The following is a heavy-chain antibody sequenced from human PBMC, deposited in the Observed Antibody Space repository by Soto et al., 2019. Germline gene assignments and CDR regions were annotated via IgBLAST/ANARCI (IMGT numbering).Heavy chain of an antibody. D-gene: IGHD1-7*01. CDR2: IIPIFGTA. CDR1: GGTFSSYA. V-gene: IGHV1-69*06. Sequence: SVKVSCKASGGTFSSYAISWVRQAPGQGLEWMGGIIPIFGTANYAQKFQGRVTITADKSTSTAYMELSSLRSEDTTVYYCARDPYNWNYLGAFDIWGQGTMVTVSS. CDR3: ARDPYNWNYLGAFDI. J-gene: IGHJ3*02.